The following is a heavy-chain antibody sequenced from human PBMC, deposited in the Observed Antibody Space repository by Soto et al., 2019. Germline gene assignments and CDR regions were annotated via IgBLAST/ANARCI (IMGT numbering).Heavy chain of an antibody. CDR1: GGSFSGYY. Sequence: SETLSLTCAVYGGSFSGYYWSWIRQPPGKGLEWIGEINHSGSTNYNPSLKSRVTISVDTSKNQFSLKLSSVTAADTAVYYCARISSIAARRWFDPWGQGTLVTVSS. D-gene: IGHD6-6*01. CDR3: ARISSIAARRWFDP. J-gene: IGHJ5*02. V-gene: IGHV4-34*01. CDR2: INHSGST.